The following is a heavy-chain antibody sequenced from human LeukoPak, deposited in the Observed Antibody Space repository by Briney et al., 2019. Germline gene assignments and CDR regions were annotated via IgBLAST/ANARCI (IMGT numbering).Heavy chain of an antibody. Sequence: GGSLRLSCAASGFTFSSYGMHWVRQAPGKGLEWVAVIWYDGSNKYYADSVKGRFTISRDNSKNTLYLQMNSLRAEDTAVYYCARESAVTTVTTKYYYGMDVWGQGATVTVSS. J-gene: IGHJ6*02. CDR2: IWYDGSNK. D-gene: IGHD4-17*01. V-gene: IGHV3-33*01. CDR3: ARESAVTTVTTKYYYGMDV. CDR1: GFTFSSYG.